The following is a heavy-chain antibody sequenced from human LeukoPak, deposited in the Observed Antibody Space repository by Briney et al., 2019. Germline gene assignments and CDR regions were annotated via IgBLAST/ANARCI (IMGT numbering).Heavy chain of an antibody. CDR3: ARDGGGSGWYGDFDY. D-gene: IGHD6-19*01. V-gene: IGHV1-24*01. Sequence: ASVKVSCKVSGYTLTELSMHWARQAPGKGLEWMGGFDPEDGETIYAQKFQGRVTMTEDTSTDTAYMELSSLRSEDTAVYYCARDGGGSGWYGDFDYWGQGTLVTVSS. CDR2: FDPEDGET. J-gene: IGHJ4*02. CDR1: GYTLTELS.